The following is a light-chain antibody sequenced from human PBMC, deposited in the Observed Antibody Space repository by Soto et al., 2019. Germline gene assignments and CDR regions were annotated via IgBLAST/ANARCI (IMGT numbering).Light chain of an antibody. CDR3: QQYNSYSEYT. CDR1: QSIDHW. V-gene: IGKV1-5*03. J-gene: IGKJ2*01. Sequence: DIQMTQSPSSLSASIGDRVTITCRASQSIDHWLAWYQQKPGKAPKLLIFRASTLTTGVPSRFSGSGVGTQFTLTISSLQPDDFATYYCQQYNSYSEYTFGQGPKLEIK. CDR2: RAS.